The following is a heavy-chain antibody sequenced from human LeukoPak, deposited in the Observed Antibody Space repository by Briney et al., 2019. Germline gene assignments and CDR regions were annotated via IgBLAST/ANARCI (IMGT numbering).Heavy chain of an antibody. CDR3: AKDKIVGDGRWDFDH. CDR2: IIGLSGNT. J-gene: IGHJ5*02. D-gene: IGHD3-16*01. CDR1: GVTLSSYA. Sequence: PGGSLRLSCAASGVTLSSYAMSWARQAPGKGLEWVSGIIGLSGNTYYADSVKGRFTISRDISKSTLYLQMNSLRDEDTAQYYCAKDKIVGDGRWDFDHWGRGTLVTVSS. V-gene: IGHV3-23*01.